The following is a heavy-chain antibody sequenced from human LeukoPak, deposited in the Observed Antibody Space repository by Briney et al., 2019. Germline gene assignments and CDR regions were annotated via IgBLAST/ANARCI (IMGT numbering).Heavy chain of an antibody. CDR1: GFTFNSYD. J-gene: IGHJ4*02. CDR3: TKDYSAYNYLADFDY. Sequence: GGSLRLSCAASGFTFNSYDMSWVRQAPGKGLEWVSAISGSGGTYYAESVKGRFTVSRDNSNNTLYLQMDGMRAEDTAVYYCTKDYSAYNYLADFDYWGQGTLVTVSS. V-gene: IGHV3-23*01. CDR2: ISGSGGT. D-gene: IGHD5-24*01.